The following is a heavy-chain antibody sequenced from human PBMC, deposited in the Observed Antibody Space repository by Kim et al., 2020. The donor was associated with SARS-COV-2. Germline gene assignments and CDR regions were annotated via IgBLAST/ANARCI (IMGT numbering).Heavy chain of an antibody. J-gene: IGHJ4*02. CDR3: ARGEYYDFWSGYYCDY. Sequence: SVKGRFTIPRDNSNNTLYLQMNSRRAEDTAVYYCARGEYYDFWSGYYCDYWGQGTLVTVSS. D-gene: IGHD3-3*01. V-gene: IGHV3-30*07.